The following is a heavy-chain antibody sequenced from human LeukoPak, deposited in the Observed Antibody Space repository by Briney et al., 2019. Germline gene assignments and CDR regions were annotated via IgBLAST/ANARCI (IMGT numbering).Heavy chain of an antibody. V-gene: IGHV3-7*05. J-gene: IGHJ4*02. D-gene: IGHD1-26*01. Sequence: PGGSLRLSCAASGFIFSTSWMNWVRRAPGKGLEWVANINQDGSAKYYVDSVKGRFTISRDNAKNSLYLQMNSLRADDTAVYYCTRVSLSGEGDYWGQGTLVTVSS. CDR3: TRVSLSGEGDY. CDR1: GFIFSTSW. CDR2: INQDGSAK.